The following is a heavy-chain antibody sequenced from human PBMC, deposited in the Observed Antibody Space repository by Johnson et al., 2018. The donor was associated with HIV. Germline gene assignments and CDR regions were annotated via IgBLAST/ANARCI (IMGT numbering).Heavy chain of an antibody. CDR2: IRSTTAGGTI. J-gene: IGHJ3*02. CDR1: GMTFSDLW. V-gene: IGHV3-15*01. Sequence: VQLVESGGGLVKPGGSLRLSCAASGMTFSDLWMNWVRQAPGKGLEWVGRIRSTTAGGTIEYAAPVKGRFTISRDDSKDTLYLQMNSLRAEDTAVHYCAKVRYYDRDAFYIWGPGTLVTVSS. CDR3: AKVRYYDRDAFYI. D-gene: IGHD3-22*01.